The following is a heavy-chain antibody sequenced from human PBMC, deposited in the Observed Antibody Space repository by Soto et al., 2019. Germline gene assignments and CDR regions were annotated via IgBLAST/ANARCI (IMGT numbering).Heavy chain of an antibody. CDR2: ISSDGSNK. CDR3: AKGGYTYGSADF. CDR1: GFTFSNYG. D-gene: IGHD5-18*01. V-gene: IGHV3-30*18. J-gene: IGHJ4*02. Sequence: QVQLVESGGGLVQPGRSLRLSCAASGFTFSNYGMHWVRQAPGKGLEWVALISSDGSNKYYADSVKGRFTISRDNSKNTLYLQMNSLRAEDTAVYYCAKGGYTYGSADFWGQGTLVTVSS.